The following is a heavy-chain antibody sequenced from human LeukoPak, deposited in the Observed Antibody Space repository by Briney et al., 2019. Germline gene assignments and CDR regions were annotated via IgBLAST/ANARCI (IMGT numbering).Heavy chain of an antibody. Sequence: PGGSLRLSCAASGFTFSSYAMSWVRQAPGKGLEWVSVISGSGGSTYYADSVKGRFTISRDNSKNTLYLQMNSLRAEDTAVYYCAKGGYSSSWYPFDYWGQGTLVTVSS. CDR2: ISGSGGST. D-gene: IGHD6-13*01. CDR1: GFTFSSYA. CDR3: AKGGYSSSWYPFDY. V-gene: IGHV3-23*01. J-gene: IGHJ4*02.